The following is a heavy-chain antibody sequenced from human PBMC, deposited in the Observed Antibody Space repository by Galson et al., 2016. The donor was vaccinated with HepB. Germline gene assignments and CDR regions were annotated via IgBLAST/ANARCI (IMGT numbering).Heavy chain of an antibody. CDR3: ARKMGARPIFDS. J-gene: IGHJ4*02. V-gene: IGHV3-23*01. D-gene: IGHD2-2*02. CDR1: GFTFRNSA. Sequence: SLRLSCAASGFTFRNSAMSWVRQAPGKGLEWVSGISSSGGNTYYTDSAKGRFAISRDNSKNTLFLQMNSLRADDTAVYYCARKMGARPIFDSWGQGTLVTVSS. CDR2: ISSSGGNT.